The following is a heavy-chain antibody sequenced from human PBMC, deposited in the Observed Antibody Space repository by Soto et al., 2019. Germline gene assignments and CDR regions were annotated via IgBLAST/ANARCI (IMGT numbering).Heavy chain of an antibody. CDR2: IYNTGST. D-gene: IGHD2-2*01. V-gene: IGHV4-59*12. J-gene: IGHJ6*02. CDR1: GVSISSYY. CDR3: AMVPAAPHWVYYFGMDV. Sequence: TSETLSLTCTVSGVSISSYYWSWLRQPPGKALEWIGYIYNTGSTNYNPSLKGRVTISIDSSKNQFSLKLTSVTAADTAVYYCAMVPAAPHWVYYFGMDVWGQGTTVTVSS.